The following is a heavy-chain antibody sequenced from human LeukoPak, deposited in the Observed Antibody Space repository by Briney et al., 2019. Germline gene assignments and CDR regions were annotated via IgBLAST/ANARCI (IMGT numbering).Heavy chain of an antibody. CDR2: INHSGST. D-gene: IGHD3-10*01. V-gene: IGHV4-34*01. CDR3: ASRSITMA. J-gene: IGHJ6*02. CDR1: GGSFSGYY. Sequence: PSETLSLTCAVYGGSFSGYYWSWIRQPPGKGLEWIGEINHSGSTNYNPSLKSRVTISVDTSKNQFSLKLSSVTAADTAVYYCASRSITMAWGQGTTVTVSS.